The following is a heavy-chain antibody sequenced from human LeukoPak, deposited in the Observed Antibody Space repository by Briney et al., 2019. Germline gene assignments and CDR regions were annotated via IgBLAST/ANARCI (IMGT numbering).Heavy chain of an antibody. Sequence: GGSLRLSCTASGFTFSSYARHWVRQAPGEGLEWLAVISYDGSNKYYADSVKGRFTISRDNSKNTLYLQMNSLRAEDTAVYYCAKKRAVTATAMVFAYWGQCTLVTVSS. CDR3: AKKRAVTATAMVFAY. CDR1: GFTFSSYA. V-gene: IGHV3-30-3*02. J-gene: IGHJ4*02. D-gene: IGHD5-18*01. CDR2: ISYDGSNK.